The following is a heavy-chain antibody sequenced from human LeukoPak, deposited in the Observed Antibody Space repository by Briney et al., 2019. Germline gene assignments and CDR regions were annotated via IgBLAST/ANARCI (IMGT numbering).Heavy chain of an antibody. J-gene: IGHJ4*02. CDR3: AKLSGLPAAGTLDY. Sequence: GGSLRLSCAASGFTFRNYYMHWVRQAPGKGLEWVAVISLDGNNEYYADSVKGRFTISRDNSKNMLYLQMNSLRAEDTAVYYCAKLSGLPAAGTLDYWGQGTLVTVSS. D-gene: IGHD6-19*01. V-gene: IGHV3-30-3*02. CDR2: ISLDGNNE. CDR1: GFTFRNYY.